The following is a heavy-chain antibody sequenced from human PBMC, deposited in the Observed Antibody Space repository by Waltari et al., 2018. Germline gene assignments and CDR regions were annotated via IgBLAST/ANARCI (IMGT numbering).Heavy chain of an antibody. CDR1: GGSFSGYY. CDR3: ARGKYSSFFYYYGMDV. Sequence: QVQLQQWGAGLLKPSETLSLTCAVYGGSFSGYYWSWIRQPPGKGLEWIGEINHSESTNYNPSLKSRVTISVDTSKNQFSLKLSSVTAADTAVYYCARGKYSSFFYYYGMDVWGQGTTVTVSS. J-gene: IGHJ6*02. D-gene: IGHD6-6*01. V-gene: IGHV4-34*01. CDR2: INHSEST.